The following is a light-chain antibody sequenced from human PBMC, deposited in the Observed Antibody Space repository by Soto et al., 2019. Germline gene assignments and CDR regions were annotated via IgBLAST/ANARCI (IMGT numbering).Light chain of an antibody. CDR3: QQTYSTPQP. V-gene: IGKV1-39*01. J-gene: IGKJ5*01. CDR2: GAS. Sequence: DIQVTQSPSSLSAFLGDSVTITCRTSQSIDKYLNWYQHKPGKAPRLLINGASSLQSGVPSRFSGSGSATDFTLTISGLRPEDFATYYCQQTYSTPQPFGQGTRLEIK. CDR1: QSIDKY.